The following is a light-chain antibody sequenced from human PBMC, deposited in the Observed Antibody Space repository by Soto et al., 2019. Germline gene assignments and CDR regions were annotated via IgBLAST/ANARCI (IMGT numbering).Light chain of an antibody. CDR3: QQYGSSPLIS. V-gene: IGKV3-20*01. Sequence: VLKQSPGTLSLSPVESATLSCRASQTVSITYLTWYQQKPGQAPRLLIFGASKRATGIPDRFSGSGSGRDFTLTISGLEPEDFAVYYCQQYGSSPLISFGQGTRLEI. J-gene: IGKJ5*01. CDR2: GAS. CDR1: QTVSITY.